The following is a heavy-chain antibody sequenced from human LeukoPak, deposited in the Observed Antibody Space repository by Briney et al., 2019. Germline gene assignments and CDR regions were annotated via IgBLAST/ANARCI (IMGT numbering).Heavy chain of an antibody. Sequence: GGSLRLSCAASGFTFSSYWMHWVRQAPGKGLEWVAVISYDGSNKYYADSVKGRFTISRDNSKNTLYLQMNSLRAEDTAVYYCARGRSTAFDYWGQGTLVTVSS. CDR3: ARGRSTAFDY. D-gene: IGHD1-26*01. CDR1: GFTFSSYW. J-gene: IGHJ4*02. CDR2: ISYDGSNK. V-gene: IGHV3-30*03.